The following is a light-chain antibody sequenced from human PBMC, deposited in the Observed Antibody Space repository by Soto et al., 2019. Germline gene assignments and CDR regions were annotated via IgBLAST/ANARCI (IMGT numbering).Light chain of an antibody. CDR1: QSVTSSY. V-gene: IGKV3-20*01. Sequence: EIVLTQSPGTLSLSPGERATLSCRASQSVTSSYLAWYQQKPGQAPRLLIYGASSRATGIPDRFSGSGSGTDFTLTISRLEPADFAVYYCQHYGNAPLTFGGGTNVEIK. J-gene: IGKJ4*01. CDR3: QHYGNAPLT. CDR2: GAS.